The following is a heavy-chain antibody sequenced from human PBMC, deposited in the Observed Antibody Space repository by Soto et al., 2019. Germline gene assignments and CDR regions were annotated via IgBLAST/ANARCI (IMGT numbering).Heavy chain of an antibody. J-gene: IGHJ5*02. CDR3: AHRCIAADNWFDP. V-gene: IGHV1-2*02. CDR1: GYTFTGYY. D-gene: IGHD6-25*01. Sequence: ASVKVSCKASGYTFTGYYMHWVRQAPGQGLEWMGWINPNSGGTNYAQKFQGRLTIAKDTSKNQVVLTMTNMGPVDTATYYCAHRCIAADNWFDPWGQGTLVTVSS. CDR2: INPNSGGT.